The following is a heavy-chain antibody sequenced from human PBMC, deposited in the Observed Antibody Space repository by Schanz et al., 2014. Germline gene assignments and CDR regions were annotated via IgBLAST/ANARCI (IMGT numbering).Heavy chain of an antibody. CDR3: ASPSGYSDYGTYFDF. CDR2: IWSDGSGK. CDR1: GFIFSNYG. Sequence: QVQLVESGGGVVQPGGSLRLSCAASGFIFSNYGMHWVRQAPGKGLEWVAVIWSDGSGKYYADSVKGRFTISRDNSKNTLYLQMNSLRAEDTSVYFCASPSGYSDYGTYFDFWGQGTLVTGSS. J-gene: IGHJ4*02. V-gene: IGHV3-33*01. D-gene: IGHD5-12*01.